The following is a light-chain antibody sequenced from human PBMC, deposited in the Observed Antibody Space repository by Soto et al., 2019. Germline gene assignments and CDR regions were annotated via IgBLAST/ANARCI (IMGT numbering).Light chain of an antibody. J-gene: IGKJ3*01. V-gene: IGKV1-39*01. CDR1: QNIDRF. CDR3: LQTYSGRSFS. Sequence: DIQMTQSPSPLSASVGDRVTITCRASQNIDRFLNWYQLKPGKAPKLLVFAASNLQSGVPSRFIGSGSGTDFTLTISSLQPEDFASYYCLQTYSGRSFSFGPGTTVDIK. CDR2: AAS.